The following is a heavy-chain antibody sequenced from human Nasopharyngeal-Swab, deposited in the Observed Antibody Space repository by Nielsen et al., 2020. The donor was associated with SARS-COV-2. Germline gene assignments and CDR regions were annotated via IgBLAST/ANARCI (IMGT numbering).Heavy chain of an antibody. V-gene: IGHV3-30*03. CDR2: IAHDASNE. CDR3: ARDAPAHYGAFY. Sequence: GESLKISCAASGFTFSSFGMHWVRPAPGKGLEWVAFIAHDASNEYYGDSVKGRFSISRDSSKNTLYLQMDRLRGEDTAVYYCARDAPAHYGAFYWGRGTLVTVSS. D-gene: IGHD4-17*01. J-gene: IGHJ4*02. CDR1: GFTFSSFG.